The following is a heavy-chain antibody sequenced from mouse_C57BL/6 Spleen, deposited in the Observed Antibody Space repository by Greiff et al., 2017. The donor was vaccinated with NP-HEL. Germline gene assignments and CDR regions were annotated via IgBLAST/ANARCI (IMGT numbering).Heavy chain of an antibody. CDR2: IDPSDSET. CDR1: GYTFTSYW. Sequence: QVQLKQPGAELVRPGSSVKLSCKASGYTFTSYWMHWVKQRPIQGLEWIGNIDPSDSETHYNQKFKDKATLTVDKSSSTAYMQLSSLTSEDSAVYYCAFSYDYPFAYWGQGTLVTVSA. V-gene: IGHV1-52*01. D-gene: IGHD2-4*01. J-gene: IGHJ3*01. CDR3: AFSYDYPFAY.